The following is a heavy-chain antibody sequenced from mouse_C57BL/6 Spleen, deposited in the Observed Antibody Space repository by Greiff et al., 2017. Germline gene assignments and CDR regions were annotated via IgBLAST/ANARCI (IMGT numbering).Heavy chain of an antibody. D-gene: IGHD2-3*01. CDR1: GYTFTDYD. J-gene: IGHJ2*01. V-gene: IGHV1-15*01. CDR2: IDPAPGGT. CDR3: APISYDHGDVDY. Sequence: QVQLKESGAELVRPGASVTLSCKASGYTFTDYDMHWVKQTPVHGLEWIGAIDPAPGGTAYNQKFKGKAILTADKSSSTAYMELRSLTSEDSAVDYCAPISYDHGDVDYWGQGTTLTVSS.